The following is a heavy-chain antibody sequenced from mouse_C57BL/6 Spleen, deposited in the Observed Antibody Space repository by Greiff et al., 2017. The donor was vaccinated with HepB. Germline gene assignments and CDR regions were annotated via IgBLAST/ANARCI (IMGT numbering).Heavy chain of an antibody. CDR1: GYTFTSYW. J-gene: IGHJ2*01. D-gene: IGHD3-2*02. CDR2: IDPSDSYT. Sequence: QVHVKQPGAELVKPGASVKLSCKASGYTFTSYWMQWVKQRPGQGLEWIGEIDPSDSYTNYNQKFKGKATLTVDTSSSTAYMQLSSLTSEDSAVYYCARSVSSGDYWGQGTTLTVSS. CDR3: ARSVSSGDY. V-gene: IGHV1-50*01.